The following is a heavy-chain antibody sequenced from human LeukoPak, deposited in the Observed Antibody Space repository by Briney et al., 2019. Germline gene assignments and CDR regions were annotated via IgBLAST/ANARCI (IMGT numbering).Heavy chain of an antibody. J-gene: IGHJ4*02. V-gene: IGHV3-23*01. Sequence: GGSLRLSCTVSGLRFSTYAMSWVRQAPGKGPEWVSSISGSGGSTYYADSVKGRFTASRENSKNTVYLELNSLRAEDRAIYFCAKGGQNFDFWRFDYWGQGTLVTVSS. CDR3: AKGGQNFDFWRFDY. D-gene: IGHD3-3*01. CDR2: ISGSGGST. CDR1: GLRFSTYA.